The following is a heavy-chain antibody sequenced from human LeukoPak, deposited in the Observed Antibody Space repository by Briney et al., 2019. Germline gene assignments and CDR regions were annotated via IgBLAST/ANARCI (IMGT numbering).Heavy chain of an antibody. J-gene: IGHJ5*02. Sequence: ASVKVSCKASGYTFNSYGISWVRQAPGQGLEWMGWISAYNGKTNYAQRLHGRVTMTTDTSTSTAYLELRSLRSDDTAVYYCARDAIRGVGAMDPWGQGTLVTVSS. CDR3: ARDAIRGVGAMDP. D-gene: IGHD1-26*01. CDR2: ISAYNGKT. CDR1: GYTFNSYG. V-gene: IGHV1-18*01.